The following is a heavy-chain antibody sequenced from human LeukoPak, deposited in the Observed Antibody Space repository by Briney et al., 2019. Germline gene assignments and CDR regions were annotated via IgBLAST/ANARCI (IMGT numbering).Heavy chain of an antibody. D-gene: IGHD2-15*01. J-gene: IGHJ4*02. V-gene: IGHV3-74*01. CDR1: GFSFSNYW. Sequence: PGGSLRLSCAASGFSFSNYWFHWVRQAPGEGLVWVSRTNEHGTIINYADSVKGRFTISRDNSKNTLNRQMNSLRAEDTAVYYSAKDRVVVVAATHYDYWGQGTLVTVSS. CDR3: AKDRVVVVAATHYDY. CDR2: TNEHGTII.